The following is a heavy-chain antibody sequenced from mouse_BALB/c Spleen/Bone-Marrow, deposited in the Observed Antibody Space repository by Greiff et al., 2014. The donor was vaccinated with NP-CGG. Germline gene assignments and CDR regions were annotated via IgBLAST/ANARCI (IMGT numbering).Heavy chain of an antibody. CDR1: GYTFTSYW. V-gene: IGHV1-55*01. D-gene: IGHD4-1*01. CDR2: IYPGSEST. Sequence: LVESGAELVKPGTSVKMSCKASGYTFTSYWMHWVKQRPGQGLEWIGDIYPGSESTNYNEKFKSKATLTVDTSSSTAYMQLSSLTSEDSAVYYCAREKDWVFDYWGQGTTLTVSS. J-gene: IGHJ2*01. CDR3: AREKDWVFDY.